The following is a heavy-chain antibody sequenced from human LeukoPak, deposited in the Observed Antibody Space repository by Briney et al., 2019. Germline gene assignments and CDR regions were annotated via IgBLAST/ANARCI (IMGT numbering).Heavy chain of an antibody. CDR1: GFTFSSYW. V-gene: IGHV3-7*01. J-gene: IGHJ4*02. D-gene: IGHD6-19*01. CDR2: INQNGNVN. CDR3: ARDKLLTGYSSGWPSGNFDY. Sequence: GGSLRLSCAASGFTFSSYWMNWARQAPGKGLEWVASINQNGNVNYYVDSVKGRFTISRDNAKNTLYLQMNSLRAEDTAVYYCARDKLLTGYSSGWPSGNFDYWGQGTLVTVSS.